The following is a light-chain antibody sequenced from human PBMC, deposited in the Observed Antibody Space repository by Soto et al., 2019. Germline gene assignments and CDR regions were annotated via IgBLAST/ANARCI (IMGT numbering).Light chain of an antibody. CDR1: ESIDDW. V-gene: IGKV1-5*03. CDR3: QQYHRYIT. CDR2: TAS. J-gene: IGKJ5*01. Sequence: DLQMTQSPSTLSASVGDRVTITCRASESIDDWLAWYQQKPGKAPKLLIYTASSLQRGVPSRFSGSGSGTEFTLTISSLQPDDFATYYCQQYHRYITFGPGTRLEIK.